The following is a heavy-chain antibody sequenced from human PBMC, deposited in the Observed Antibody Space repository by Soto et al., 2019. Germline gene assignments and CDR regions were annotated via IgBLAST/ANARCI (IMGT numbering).Heavy chain of an antibody. J-gene: IGHJ4*02. CDR3: ATGTPTLDY. V-gene: IGHV3-30*03. CDR2: ISYDGSNK. D-gene: IGHD1-1*01. Sequence: QVQLVESGGGVVQPGRSLRLSCAASGFTFSSYGMHWVRQAPGKGLEWVAVISYDGSNKYYADSVKGRFTISRDNSKNTLYLQMNSLRAEDTAMYYCATGTPTLDYWGQGTLVTVSS. CDR1: GFTFSSYG.